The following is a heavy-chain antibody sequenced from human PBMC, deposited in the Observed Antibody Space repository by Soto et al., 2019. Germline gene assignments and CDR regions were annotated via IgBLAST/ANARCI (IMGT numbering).Heavy chain of an antibody. D-gene: IGHD6-19*01. J-gene: IGHJ4*02. Sequence: QVQLVQSGGEVRKPGASVKVSCKASGDTITNYGISWVRQAPGQGLEWMGWISFYNGNTKYAQNLQGRVTLTTDTATSTAYMEFRSLSSDDTAVYYCASATSIAVAGKESWGQGTLVTVSS. CDR1: GDTITNYG. V-gene: IGHV1-18*01. CDR3: ASATSIAVAGKES. CDR2: ISFYNGNT.